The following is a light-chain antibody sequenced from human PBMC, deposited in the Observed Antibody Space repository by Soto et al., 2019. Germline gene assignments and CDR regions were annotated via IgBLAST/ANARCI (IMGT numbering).Light chain of an antibody. J-gene: IGLJ3*02. Sequence: QSVLTQPPSASGTPGQRVTISCSGSSSNIESNYVYWYQQLPGSAPKLLIYRNDQRPSGVPDRFSGSKSGTSASLAISGLRSEDEADYYCAAWDDSLSALVFGGGTKLTFL. V-gene: IGLV1-47*01. CDR1: SSNIESNY. CDR2: RND. CDR3: AAWDDSLSALV.